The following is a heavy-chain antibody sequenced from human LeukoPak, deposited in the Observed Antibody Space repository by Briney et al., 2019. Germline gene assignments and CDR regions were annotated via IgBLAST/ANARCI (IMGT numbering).Heavy chain of an antibody. CDR3: ARHTDYYGSGSYYNAFDI. J-gene: IGHJ3*02. Sequence: SETLSLTCTVSGGSISSYYWSWIRQPPGKGLEWIGYIYYSGSTNYNPSLKSRVTISVDTSKNQFSLKLSSVTAADTAVYYCARHTDYYGSGSYYNAFDIWGQGTMVTVSS. CDR1: GGSISSYY. D-gene: IGHD3-10*01. CDR2: IYYSGST. V-gene: IGHV4-59*08.